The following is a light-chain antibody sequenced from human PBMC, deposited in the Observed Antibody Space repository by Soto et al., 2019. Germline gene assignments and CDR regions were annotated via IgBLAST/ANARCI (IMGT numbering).Light chain of an antibody. CDR3: QQYGSSGT. V-gene: IGKV3-20*01. CDR2: ETS. Sequence: EIVMTQSAATVSVSPGERATLSCRASQSVSSNLAWYQQKPGQAPRLLIYETSSRATGIPVRFSGSGSETDFTLTISRLEPEDFAVYYCQQYGSSGTFGQGTKVDIK. CDR1: QSVSSN. J-gene: IGKJ1*01.